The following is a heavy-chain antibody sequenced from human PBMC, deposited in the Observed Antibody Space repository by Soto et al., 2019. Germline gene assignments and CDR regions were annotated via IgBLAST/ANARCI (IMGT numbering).Heavy chain of an antibody. D-gene: IGHD3-10*01. CDR1: GGTFSSYA. CDR3: ASSITMVRGVTPYYFHY. Sequence: GSAVKVSCKASGGTFSSYAISWVRQAPGQGLEWMGGIIPIFGTANYAQKFQGRVTITADESTSTAYMELSSLRSEDTAVYYCASSITMVRGVTPYYFHYPGQGTLVTLS. V-gene: IGHV1-69*13. CDR2: IIPIFGTA. J-gene: IGHJ4*02.